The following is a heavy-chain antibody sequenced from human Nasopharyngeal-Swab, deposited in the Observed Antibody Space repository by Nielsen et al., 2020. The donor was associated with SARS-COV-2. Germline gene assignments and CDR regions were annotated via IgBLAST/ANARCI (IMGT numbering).Heavy chain of an antibody. CDR1: GFTFSSYE. CDR2: ISGSGSTI. V-gene: IGHV3-48*03. D-gene: IGHD3-22*01. CDR3: ARGDDSSGFSITLDY. Sequence: GESLKISCVASGFTFSSYEMNWVRQAPGKGLEWVSYISGSGSTIYYADSVKGRFTISRDNAKNSLYLQMNSLRAEDTAVYYCARGDDSSGFSITLDYWGQGTLVTVSS. J-gene: IGHJ4*02.